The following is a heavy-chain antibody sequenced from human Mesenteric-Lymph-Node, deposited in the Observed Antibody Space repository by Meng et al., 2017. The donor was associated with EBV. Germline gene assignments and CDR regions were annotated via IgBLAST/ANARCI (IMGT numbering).Heavy chain of an antibody. CDR1: GGSLSGYY. CDR3: ARGPNYWYFDL. V-gene: IGHV4-34*01. Sequence: QVQLQQWGGGLLKPSETLSLTCGVDGGSLSGYYWNWIRQPPGKGLEWIGEINHSGSTNYNPSLKSRVTISVDTSKNQFSLKLSSVTAADTAVYYCARGPNYWYFDLWGRGTLVTVSS. CDR2: INHSGST. J-gene: IGHJ2*01.